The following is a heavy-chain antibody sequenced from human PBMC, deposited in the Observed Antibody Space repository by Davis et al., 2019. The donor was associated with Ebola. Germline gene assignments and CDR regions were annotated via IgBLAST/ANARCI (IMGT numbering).Heavy chain of an antibody. J-gene: IGHJ6*02. D-gene: IGHD3-10*01. CDR3: ARDGAGVRPIYHYYFGMDV. CDR1: GFSFNTYP. V-gene: IGHV3-30-3*01. Sequence: PGGSLRLSCAASGFSFNTYPMHWVRQPPGKGPEWVALMSYDGSDKYYADSVKGRLTISRDNSKNTLYLEMNSLRAEDTAVYYCARDGAGVRPIYHYYFGMDVWGQGTTVAVSS. CDR2: MSYDGSDK.